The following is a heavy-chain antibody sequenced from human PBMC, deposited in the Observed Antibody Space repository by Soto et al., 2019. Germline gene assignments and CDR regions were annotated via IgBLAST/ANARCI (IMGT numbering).Heavy chain of an antibody. V-gene: IGHV1-69*02. D-gene: IGHD3-10*01. CDR3: ARAYYYGSGRNYYFDY. Sequence: QVQLVQSGAEVKKPGSSVKVSCKASGGTFSSYTISWVRQAPGQGLEWMGRIIPILGIANYAQKFQGRVTITADKXTXXAYMELSSLRSEDTAVYYCARAYYYGSGRNYYFDYWGQGTLVTVSS. CDR2: IIPILGIA. CDR1: GGTFSSYT. J-gene: IGHJ4*02.